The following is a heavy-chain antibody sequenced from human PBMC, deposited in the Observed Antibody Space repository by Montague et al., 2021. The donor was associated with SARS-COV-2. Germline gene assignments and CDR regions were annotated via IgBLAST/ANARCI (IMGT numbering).Heavy chain of an antibody. J-gene: IGHJ4*02. V-gene: IGHV3-30-3*02. CDR3: AKSAYSSSWYSDY. CDR2: IWYDGSNE. D-gene: IGHD6-13*01. Sequence: SLRLPCAASGFTFSSFAMHWVRQAPGKGLEWVAVIWYDGSNEYYADSVKGRFTISRDNSKNTVYLQINGLRLEDTAVYYCAKSAYSSSWYSDYWGQGTPVTVSS. CDR1: GFTFSSFA.